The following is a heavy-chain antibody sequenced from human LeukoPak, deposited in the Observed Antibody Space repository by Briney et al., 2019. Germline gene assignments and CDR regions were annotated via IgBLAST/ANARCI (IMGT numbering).Heavy chain of an antibody. V-gene: IGHV3-21*01. D-gene: IGHD3-10*01. CDR3: ARDRIGDYYGSGSYVPDAFDI. Sequence: PGGSLRLSCAASGFTLSSYGMNWVRQAPGKGLEWVSSISSSSSYIYYADSVKGRFTISRDNAKNSLYLQMNSLRAEDTAVYYCARDRIGDYYGSGSYVPDAFDIWGQGTMVTVSS. CDR2: ISSSSSYI. CDR1: GFTLSSYG. J-gene: IGHJ3*02.